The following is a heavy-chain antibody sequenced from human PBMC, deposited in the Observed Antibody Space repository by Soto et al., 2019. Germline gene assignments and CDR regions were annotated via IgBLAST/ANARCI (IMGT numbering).Heavy chain of an antibody. J-gene: IGHJ4*02. V-gene: IGHV4-59*01. CDR3: ARDRFSVAGRYHFDH. Sequence: SETLSLTCTVSGGSINTYHWSWIRQPPGKGLEWIGYIDYSGSTDYNPSLKSRVTISIDTSKKQLSRSLSSVTAADTAVYYCARDRFSVAGRYHFDHWGQGTLVTVSS. D-gene: IGHD6-19*01. CDR2: IDYSGST. CDR1: GGSINTYH.